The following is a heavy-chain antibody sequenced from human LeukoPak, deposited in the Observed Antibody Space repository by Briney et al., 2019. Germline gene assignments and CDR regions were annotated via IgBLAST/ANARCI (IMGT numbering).Heavy chain of an antibody. D-gene: IGHD2-2*01. V-gene: IGHV1-18*01. J-gene: IGHJ6*02. CDR1: GYTFTSYG. CDR3: ARDLLIVVVPAAMATSNYGMDV. Sequence: ASVKVSCKASGYTFTSYGISLVRQAPAQGLEWMGWISAYNGNTNYAQKLQGRVTMTTDTSTSTAYMELRSLRSDDTAVYYCARDLLIVVVPAAMATSNYGMDVWGQGTTVTVSS. CDR2: ISAYNGNT.